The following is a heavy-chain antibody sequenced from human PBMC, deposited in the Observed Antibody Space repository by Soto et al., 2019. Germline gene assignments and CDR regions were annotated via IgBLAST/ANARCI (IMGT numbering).Heavy chain of an antibody. CDR2: IHSGGNT. CDR3: AGGGVVVKAGFDS. Sequence: EVPLVESGGDLVQPGGSLTLSCAVSGYTVSRLYMSWVRLAPGKGLEWVSIIHSGGNTYYADSVKGRFTMSRDNAKNTLYLQMNSLRDEDTAVYFCAGGGVVVKAGFDSWGQGTLVTVSS. CDR1: GYTVSRLY. D-gene: IGHD3-3*01. J-gene: IGHJ4*02. V-gene: IGHV3-66*01.